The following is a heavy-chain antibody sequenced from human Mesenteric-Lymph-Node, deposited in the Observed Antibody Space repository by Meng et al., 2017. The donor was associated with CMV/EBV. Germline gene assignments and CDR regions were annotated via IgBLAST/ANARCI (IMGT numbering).Heavy chain of an antibody. Sequence: QVQLYQWGAGRLKPSETLSVTCAVYGGSFSGYYWNWIRQSPEKGLEWIGEINHSGSTTYNPSFTSRIIISVDTSANQISLNMSSVTAADTAVYYCARGSSYDILTGYFDYWGQGALVTVSS. CDR3: ARGSSYDILTGYFDY. J-gene: IGHJ4*02. V-gene: IGHV4-34*01. CDR1: GGSFSGYY. D-gene: IGHD3-9*01. CDR2: INHSGST.